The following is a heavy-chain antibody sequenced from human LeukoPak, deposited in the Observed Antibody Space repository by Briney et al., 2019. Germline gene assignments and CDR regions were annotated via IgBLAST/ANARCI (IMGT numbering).Heavy chain of an antibody. V-gene: IGHV4-31*03. CDR2: IYYSGST. D-gene: IGHD5-12*01. J-gene: IGHJ4*02. Sequence: SETLSLTCTVSGGCISSGGYYWSWIRQHPGKGLEWIGYIYYSGSTYYNPSLKSRVTISVDTPKNQFSLKLSSVTAADTAVYYCAGGYSGYHDYWGQGTLVTVSS. CDR3: AGGYSGYHDY. CDR1: GGCISSGGYY.